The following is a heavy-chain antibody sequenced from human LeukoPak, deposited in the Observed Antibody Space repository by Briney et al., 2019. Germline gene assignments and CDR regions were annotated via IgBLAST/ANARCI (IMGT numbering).Heavy chain of an antibody. CDR3: AKGGWVAVTGMDS. Sequence: ASVKVSCKASGYTFTGHAMNWVRQAPGQGPEWMGYINTKTGNPTYAQGFAGRFVFSLDTSVSTAYLQISSLKPEDTGVYYCAKGGWVAVTGMDSWGQGTLVTVSS. J-gene: IGHJ4*02. CDR2: INTKTGNP. V-gene: IGHV7-4-1*02. D-gene: IGHD6-19*01. CDR1: GYTFTGHA.